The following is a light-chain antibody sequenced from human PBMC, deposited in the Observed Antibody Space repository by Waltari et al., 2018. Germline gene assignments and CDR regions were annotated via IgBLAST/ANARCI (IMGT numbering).Light chain of an antibody. J-gene: IGKJ2*01. CDR1: QSLSSTY. Sequence: EIVLTQSPGTLSLSAGERATLSCRASQSLSSTYLAWYQLKPGQAPRLLIYGASSRAAGIPERFSGSGSGTDFTLTISRLEPEDFAVYYCQQYNKSPYTFGQGTKLRIK. CDR3: QQYNKSPYT. CDR2: GAS. V-gene: IGKV3-20*01.